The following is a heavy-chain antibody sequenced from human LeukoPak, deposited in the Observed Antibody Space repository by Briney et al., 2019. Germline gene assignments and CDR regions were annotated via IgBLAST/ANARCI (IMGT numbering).Heavy chain of an antibody. J-gene: IGHJ4*02. CDR1: GFSFSTYT. CDR2: ISSSSSTI. Sequence: GGSLRLSCAASGFSFSTYTMNWVRQALGKGLDWVSYISSSSSTIYYADSVKGRFTISRDNANNSLYLQMNSLRDEDTAVYYCARARRYRSSWYHDYWGQGSLVTVSS. D-gene: IGHD6-13*01. V-gene: IGHV3-48*02. CDR3: ARARRYRSSWYHDY.